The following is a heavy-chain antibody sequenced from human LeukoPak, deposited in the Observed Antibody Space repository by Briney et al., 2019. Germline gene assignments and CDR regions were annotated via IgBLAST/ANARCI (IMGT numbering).Heavy chain of an antibody. CDR3: ARDQIYCTGGYCYFDY. CDR1: GFTFSDYY. CDR2: ISSSSSYT. D-gene: IGHD2-8*02. J-gene: IGHJ4*02. Sequence: PGGSLRLSCAASGFTFSDYYMSWIRQAPGKGLEWVSYISSSSSYTNDADSVKGRFTISRDNAKNSLYLQMNSLRAEDTAVYYCARDQIYCTGGYCYFDYWGQGTLVTVSS. V-gene: IGHV3-11*06.